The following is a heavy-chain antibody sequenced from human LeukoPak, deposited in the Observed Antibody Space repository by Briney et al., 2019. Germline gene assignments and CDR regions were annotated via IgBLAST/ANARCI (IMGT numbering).Heavy chain of an antibody. Sequence: PSETLSLTCAVSGGSISSGTYSWSWIRQPPGKGLEYIGYIYYSGNTYYNPSLKSRVTISVDTSKNQFSLKLSSVTAADTAVYFCARGPYSYDSSGAFDIWGQGTMVTVSS. CDR3: ARGPYSYDSSGAFDI. J-gene: IGHJ3*02. D-gene: IGHD3-22*01. CDR2: IYYSGNT. V-gene: IGHV4-30-4*07. CDR1: GGSISSGTYS.